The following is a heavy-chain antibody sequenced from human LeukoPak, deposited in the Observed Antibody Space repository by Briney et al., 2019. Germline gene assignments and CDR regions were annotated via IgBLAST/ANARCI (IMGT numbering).Heavy chain of an antibody. J-gene: IGHJ5*02. D-gene: IGHD3-22*01. CDR1: GYTFTSYD. V-gene: IGHV1-8*01. CDR3: ARSGYDSSGSVNWFDP. CDR2: MNPNSGNT. Sequence: ASVKVSCKASGYTFTSYDINWVRQATGQGLEWMGWMNPNSGNTGYAQKFQGGVTMTRNTSISTAYMELSSLRSEDTAVYYCARSGYDSSGSVNWFDPWGQGTLVTVSS.